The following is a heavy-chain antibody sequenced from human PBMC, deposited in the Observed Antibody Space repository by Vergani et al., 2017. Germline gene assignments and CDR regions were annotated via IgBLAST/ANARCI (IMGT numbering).Heavy chain of an antibody. Sequence: EVQLVESGGGLVQPGRSLRLSCTASGFTFGDYAMSWVRQAPGKGLEWVGFIRSKAYGGTTEYAASVKGRFTISRDDSKSIAYLQMNSLKTEDTAVYYCAKDSDDSSGYYYTNWFDPWGQGTLVTVSS. CDR2: IRSKAYGGTT. J-gene: IGHJ5*02. V-gene: IGHV3-49*04. D-gene: IGHD3-22*01. CDR3: AKDSDDSSGYYYTNWFDP. CDR1: GFTFGDYA.